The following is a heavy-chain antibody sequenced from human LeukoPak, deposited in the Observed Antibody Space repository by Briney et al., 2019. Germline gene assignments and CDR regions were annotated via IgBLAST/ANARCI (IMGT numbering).Heavy chain of an antibody. Sequence: SETLSLTCAVSGGSISSGGYSWSWIRQPPGKGLEWIGCIYHSGSTYYNPSLKSRVTISVDRSKNQFSLKLSSVTAADTAVYYCARATYYFDYWGQGTLVTVSS. V-gene: IGHV4-30-2*01. CDR2: IYHSGST. CDR3: ARATYYFDY. J-gene: IGHJ4*02. CDR1: GGSISSGGYS. D-gene: IGHD3-16*01.